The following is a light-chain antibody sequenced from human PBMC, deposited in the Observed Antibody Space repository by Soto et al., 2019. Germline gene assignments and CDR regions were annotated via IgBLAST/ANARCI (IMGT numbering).Light chain of an antibody. CDR2: DAS. V-gene: IGKV1-33*01. CDR3: QQYENFPIT. J-gene: IGKJ5*01. CDR1: HDIRKY. Sequence: DIQMTQSPSSLSASVGDRVTITCQASHDIRKYLNWYQQKPGKAPRLLIYDASNMEKGVPSRFTVSGSGTDFILTISSLQPEDIATYYCQQYENFPITFDQGTRLETK.